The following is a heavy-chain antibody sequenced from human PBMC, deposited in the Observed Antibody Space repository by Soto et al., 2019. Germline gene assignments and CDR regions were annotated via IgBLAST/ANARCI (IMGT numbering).Heavy chain of an antibody. J-gene: IGHJ3*02. CDR1: GGTFSSYA. Sequence: SVKVSCKASGGTFSSYAVSWVRQAPGQGLEWMGGIIPIFGTANYAQKFQGRVTITADESTSTAYMELSSLRSEDTAVYYCAGSSSFDSSGPYDAFDIWGQGTMVTVSS. CDR2: IIPIFGTA. V-gene: IGHV1-69*13. D-gene: IGHD3-22*01. CDR3: AGSSSFDSSGPYDAFDI.